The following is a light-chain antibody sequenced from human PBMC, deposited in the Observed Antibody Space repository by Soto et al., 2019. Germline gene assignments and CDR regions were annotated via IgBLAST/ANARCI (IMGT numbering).Light chain of an antibody. Sequence: QSALTQPPSVSGSPGQSVTISCTGTSSDVGKYDRVSWYQQPPGTAPKLIIYEVTNRPSGVPARFSGSKSGNTASLTISGHQAEEEADYYCSSYTSTSRYVFGAGTKLTVL. CDR2: EVT. CDR3: SSYTSTSRYV. J-gene: IGLJ1*01. V-gene: IGLV2-18*02. CDR1: SSDVGKYDR.